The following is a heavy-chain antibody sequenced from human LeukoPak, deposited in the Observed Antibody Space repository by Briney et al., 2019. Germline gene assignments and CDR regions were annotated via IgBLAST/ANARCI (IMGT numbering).Heavy chain of an antibody. CDR1: GFTFEDYT. CDR2: ISWDGTT. CDR3: VKDLSYESSSHVLEY. Sequence: GGSLRLSCVASGFTFEDYTMHWVRQAPGKTLEWVSLISWDGTTYYTDSVKGRLTISRDNSKNSLYLQMDTLRSEDTAFYYCVKDLSYESSSHVLEYWGQGTLVTVSS. J-gene: IGHJ4*02. D-gene: IGHD3-22*01. V-gene: IGHV3-43*01.